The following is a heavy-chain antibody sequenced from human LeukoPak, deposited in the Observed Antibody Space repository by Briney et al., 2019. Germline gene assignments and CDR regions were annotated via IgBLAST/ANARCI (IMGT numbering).Heavy chain of an antibody. CDR3: ARGIMITFGGVIVDY. V-gene: IGHV4-59*01. CDR2: IYYSGST. Sequence: SETLSLTCTVSGGSISSYYWSWIRQPPGKGLEWIGYIYYSGSTNYNPSLKSRVTISVDTSKNQFSLELSSVTAADTAVYYCARGIMITFGGVIVDYWGQGTLVTVSS. D-gene: IGHD3-16*02. J-gene: IGHJ4*02. CDR1: GGSISSYY.